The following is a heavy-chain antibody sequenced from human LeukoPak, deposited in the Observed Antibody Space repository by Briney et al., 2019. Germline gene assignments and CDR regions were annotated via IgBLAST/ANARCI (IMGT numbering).Heavy chain of an antibody. CDR3: ARQLYNVWFGELLPFDY. CDR2: IYYSGST. J-gene: IGHJ4*02. D-gene: IGHD3-10*01. V-gene: IGHV4-39*01. Sequence: SETLSLTCTVSGGSISSSSYYWGWIRQPPGKGLEWIRSIYYSGSTYYNPSLKSRVTISVDTSKNQFSLKLSSVTAADTAVYYCARQLYNVWFGELLPFDYWGQGTLVTVSS. CDR1: GGSISSSSYY.